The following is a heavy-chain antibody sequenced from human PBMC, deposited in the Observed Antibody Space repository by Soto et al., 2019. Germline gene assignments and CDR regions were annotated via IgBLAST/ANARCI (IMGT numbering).Heavy chain of an antibody. V-gene: IGHV4-39*01. CDR2: LYYTGSN. CDR1: GGSINSNKYY. Sequence: PSETLSLTCTVSGGSINSNKYYWGWVRQPPGRGLEWIAGLYYTGSNFYNPSLKNRVSISVDTSKKQFSLNVYSVTAADTAVYYCARPPPGQAPLYPPRLDFWGQGVKVT. CDR3: ARPPPGQAPLYPPRLDF. J-gene: IGHJ4*02. D-gene: IGHD2-2*02.